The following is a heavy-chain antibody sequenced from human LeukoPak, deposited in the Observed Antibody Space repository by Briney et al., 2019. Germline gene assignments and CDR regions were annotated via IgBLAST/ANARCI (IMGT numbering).Heavy chain of an antibody. CDR3: ARRTIAALDY. CDR2: ISSNSYI. Sequence: GGSLRLSCAASGFSFSTHNMNWVRQAPGKGLEWVSSISSNSYIHYADSLKGRFTISRDNAKNSLYLQMDSLRAEDTAVYYCARRTIAALDYWGQGTLVTVSS. CDR1: GFSFSTHN. J-gene: IGHJ4*02. V-gene: IGHV3-21*01. D-gene: IGHD6-6*01.